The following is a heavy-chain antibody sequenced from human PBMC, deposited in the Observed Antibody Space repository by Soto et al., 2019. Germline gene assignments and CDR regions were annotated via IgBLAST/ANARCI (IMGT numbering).Heavy chain of an antibody. CDR2: ISYDGSNK. J-gene: IGHJ4*02. V-gene: IGHV3-30*18. Sequence: GGSLRLSCAASGFHFSSYGMNWVRTAPGKVLEWVAVISYDGSNKYYSDSVKGRFTISRDNSKNTLYLQMNSLRAEDTAVYYCAKDKGIAVPGTPTGVYYWGQGTLVTVSS. CDR3: AKDKGIAVPGTPTGVYY. D-gene: IGHD6-19*01. CDR1: GFHFSSYG.